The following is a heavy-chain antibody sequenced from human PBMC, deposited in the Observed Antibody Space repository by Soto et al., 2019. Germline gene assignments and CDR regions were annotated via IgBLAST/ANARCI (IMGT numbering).Heavy chain of an antibody. J-gene: IGHJ3*02. CDR1: GGSISSYY. V-gene: IGHV4-59*01. D-gene: IGHD3-3*01. Sequence: SETLSLTCTASGGSISSYYWSWIRQPPGKGLEWIGYIYYSGSTNYNPSLKSRVTISVDTSKNQFSLKLSSVTAADTAVYYCASTAGYYDFWSGYYSNDAFDIWGQGTMVTVSS. CDR3: ASTAGYYDFWSGYYSNDAFDI. CDR2: IYYSGST.